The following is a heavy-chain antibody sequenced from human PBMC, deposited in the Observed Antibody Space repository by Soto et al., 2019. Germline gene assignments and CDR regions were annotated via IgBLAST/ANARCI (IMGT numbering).Heavy chain of an antibody. CDR2: IYYSGDT. CDR1: GASIDSSAYY. V-gene: IGHV4-39*01. D-gene: IGHD5-18*01. CDR3: ARVGYTSDWHTQRGALDY. J-gene: IGHJ4*02. Sequence: SETLSLTCTVSGASIDSSAYYWAWIRQPPGKHLEWIGSIYYSGDTYFSPSLRSRVTMSIDTSKNQFSLKLTSVTATDTAIYYCARVGYTSDWHTQRGALDYWGQGAQVTVSS.